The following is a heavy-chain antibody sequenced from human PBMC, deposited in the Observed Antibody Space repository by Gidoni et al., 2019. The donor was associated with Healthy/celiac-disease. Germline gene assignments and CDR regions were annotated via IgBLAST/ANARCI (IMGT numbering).Heavy chain of an antibody. D-gene: IGHD3-9*01. V-gene: IGHV3-23*01. Sequence: EVQLLESGGGLLQPGGSLRLSCAASGFTFSSYAMSWVRQAPGKGLEWVSAISGSGGSTYYADSVKGRFTISRDNSKNTLYLQMNSLRAEDTAVYYCAKAISVLRYFDWPIDYWGQGTLVTVSS. CDR2: ISGSGGST. J-gene: IGHJ4*02. CDR3: AKAISVLRYFDWPIDY. CDR1: GFTFSSYA.